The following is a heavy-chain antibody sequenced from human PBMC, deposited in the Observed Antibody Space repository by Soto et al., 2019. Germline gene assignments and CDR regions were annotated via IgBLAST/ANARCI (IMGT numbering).Heavy chain of an antibody. D-gene: IGHD6-13*01. CDR1: GLIFSDYH. CDR3: AMLVCWSGGSSGIDV. V-gene: IGHV3-72*01. J-gene: IGHJ6*02. CDR2: IRRKANSYTT. Sequence: EVQLVESGGGLVQPGGSLRLSCAASGLIFSDYHMDWVRQAPGKGLEWVGRIRRKANSYTTEYAASVKGRFTISRDDTKNLLYVQMNSLNSEDTALYYCAMLVCWSGGSSGIDVWGQGTTVTVSS.